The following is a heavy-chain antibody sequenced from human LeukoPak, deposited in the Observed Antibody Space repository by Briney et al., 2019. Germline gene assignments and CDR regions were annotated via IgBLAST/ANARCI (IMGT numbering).Heavy chain of an antibody. CDR2: IYHSGST. D-gene: IGHD1-26*01. Sequence: PSETLSLTCAVSGGSISSSNWWSWVRQPPGKGLEWIGEIYHSGSTNYNPSLKSRVTISVDKSKNQFSLKLSSVTAADTAVYYCARVSGSYYAYYYGMDVWGQGTTVTVSS. J-gene: IGHJ6*02. V-gene: IGHV4-4*02. CDR1: GGSISSSNW. CDR3: ARVSGSYYAYYYGMDV.